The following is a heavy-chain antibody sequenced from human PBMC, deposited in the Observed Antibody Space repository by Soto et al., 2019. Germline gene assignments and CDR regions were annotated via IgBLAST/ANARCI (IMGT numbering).Heavy chain of an antibody. CDR2: MNPNSGNT. J-gene: IGHJ6*03. CDR3: ARGGIEVVPAAMGQYYYYYYMDV. Sequence: ASVKVSCKASGYTFTSYDINWVRQATGQGLEWMGWMNPNSGNTGYAQKFQGRVTMTRNTSISTAYMELSSLRSEDTAVYYCARGGIEVVPAAMGQYYYYYYMDVWGKGTTVTVSS. D-gene: IGHD2-2*01. CDR1: GYTFTSYD. V-gene: IGHV1-8*01.